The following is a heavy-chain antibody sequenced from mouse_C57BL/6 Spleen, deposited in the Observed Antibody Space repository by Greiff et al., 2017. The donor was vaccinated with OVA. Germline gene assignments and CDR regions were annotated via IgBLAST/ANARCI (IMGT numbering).Heavy chain of an antibody. CDR3: TRGDSSYPYWYFDV. CDR2: ISPGNSDT. D-gene: IGHD1-1*01. J-gene: IGHJ1*03. CDR1: GYTFTSYW. Sequence: VQLQQSGTVLARPGASVQMSCKTSGYTFTSYWMHWVKQRPGQGLEWIGAISPGNSDTSYNQKFKGKAKLTAVTSSSTAYMELSSLTNEDSAVYYCTRGDSSYPYWYFDVWGTGTTVTVSS. V-gene: IGHV1-5*01.